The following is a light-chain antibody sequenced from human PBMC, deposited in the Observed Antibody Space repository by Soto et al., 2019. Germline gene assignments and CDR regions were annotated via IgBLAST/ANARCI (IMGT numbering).Light chain of an antibody. CDR2: AAS. Sequence: DIQLTQSPSFLSASVGDRVTITCRASQGISSYLDWYQQKPGKAPKLLIYAASTLQSGVPSRFSGSGSGTEFTLASSSLQPEDFATYCCQQLNSYPLAFGPGTKVDIK. J-gene: IGKJ3*01. V-gene: IGKV1-9*01. CDR3: QQLNSYPLA. CDR1: QGISSY.